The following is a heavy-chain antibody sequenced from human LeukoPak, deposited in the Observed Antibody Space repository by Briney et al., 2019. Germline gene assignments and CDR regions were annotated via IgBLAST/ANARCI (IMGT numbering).Heavy chain of an antibody. V-gene: IGHV4-30-4*08. J-gene: IGHJ3*02. D-gene: IGHD7-27*01. CDR3: ARLPNWGERWGAFDI. CDR2: IYYSGST. CDR1: GGSISSGDYY. Sequence: PSETLSLTCTVSGGSISSGDYYWSWIRQPPGKGLEWIGYIYYSGSTYYNPSLKSRVTISIDTSKNQFSLKLSSVTAADTAVYYCARLPNWGERWGAFDIWGQGTMVTVSS.